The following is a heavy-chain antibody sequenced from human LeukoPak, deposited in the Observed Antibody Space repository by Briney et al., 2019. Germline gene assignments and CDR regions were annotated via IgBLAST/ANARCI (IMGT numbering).Heavy chain of an antibody. V-gene: IGHV3-15*07. CDR3: TTTPTKYYDFWSAYNDY. CDR1: YFTFTNTW. J-gene: IGHJ4*02. D-gene: IGHD3-3*01. Sequence: GGSLRLSCTASYFTFTNTWMNWVRQAPGKGLEWVGRIKSKTDGGTTDYAAPVKGRFTISRDDSKNTLYLQMNSLRTEDTAVYYCTTTPTKYYDFWSAYNDYWGQGTLVTVSS. CDR2: IKSKTDGGTT.